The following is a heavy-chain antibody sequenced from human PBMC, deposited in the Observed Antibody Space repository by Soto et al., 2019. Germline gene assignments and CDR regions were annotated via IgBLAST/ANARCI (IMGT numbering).Heavy chain of an antibody. CDR1: GYTFTSYG. CDR3: ARGGGTTYYYDSSGYYPFDS. V-gene: IGHV1-18*01. CDR2: ISAYNGNT. Sequence: QVQLVQSGPEVKKPGASVKVPCKTSGYTFTSYGITWVRQAPGQGLEWMGWISAYNGNTHYAQKLQGRVTMTTDTSTSTAYMDLRSLRSDDTAVYYCARGGGTTYYYDSSGYYPFDSWGQGTLVTVSS. J-gene: IGHJ4*02. D-gene: IGHD3-22*01.